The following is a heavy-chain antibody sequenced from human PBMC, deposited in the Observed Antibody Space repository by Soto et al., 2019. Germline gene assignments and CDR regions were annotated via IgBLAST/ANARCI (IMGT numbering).Heavy chain of an antibody. J-gene: IGHJ6*02. V-gene: IGHV1-46*01. CDR1: GYTFTSYY. CDR3: ARDQNGSSWGDYYYGMDV. Sequence: ASVKVSGKASGYTFTSYYMHWVRQAPGQGLEWMGIINPSGGSTSYAQKFQGRVTMTRDTSTSTVYMELSSLRSEDTAVYYCARDQNGSSWGDYYYGMDVWGQGTTVTVSS. CDR2: INPSGGST. D-gene: IGHD6-13*01.